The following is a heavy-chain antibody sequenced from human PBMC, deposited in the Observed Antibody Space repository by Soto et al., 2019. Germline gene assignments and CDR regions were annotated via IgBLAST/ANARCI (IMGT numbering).Heavy chain of an antibody. CDR2: INPNSGGT. Sequence: ASVKVSCKASGYTFTGYYMHWVRQAPGQGLEWMGWINPNSGGTNYAQKFQGRVTMTRDTSISTAYMELSGLRSDDTAVYYCASLHNYYDSSGYFAFDIWGQGTMVTVSS. V-gene: IGHV1-2*02. CDR1: GYTFTGYY. CDR3: ASLHNYYDSSGYFAFDI. D-gene: IGHD3-22*01. J-gene: IGHJ3*02.